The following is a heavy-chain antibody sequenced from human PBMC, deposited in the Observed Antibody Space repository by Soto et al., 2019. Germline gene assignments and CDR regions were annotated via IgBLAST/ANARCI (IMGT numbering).Heavy chain of an antibody. V-gene: IGHV3-23*01. CDR3: AKELHYHDSSGYWDDAFDI. CDR2: ISGSGGST. CDR1: GFTFSSYA. D-gene: IGHD3-22*01. J-gene: IGHJ3*02. Sequence: GGSLRLSCAASGFTFSSYAMSWVRQAPGKGLEWVSAISGSGGSTYYADSVKGRFTISRDNSKNTLYLQMNSLRAEDTAVYYCAKELHYHDSSGYWDDAFDIWGQGTMVTVSS.